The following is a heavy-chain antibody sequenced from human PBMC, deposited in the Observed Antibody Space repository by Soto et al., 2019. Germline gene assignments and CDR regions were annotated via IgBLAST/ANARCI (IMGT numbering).Heavy chain of an antibody. J-gene: IGHJ4*02. CDR1: GFTFSSYR. CDR2: ISYDGSNK. Sequence: PGGSLRLSCTASGFTFSSYRMHWVRQAPGKGLEWVAVISYDGSNKYYADSVKGRFTISRDNSKNTLYLQMNSLRAEDTAVYYCARGDGDYYDGNGYLGRHWGQGTLVTVSS. CDR3: ARGDGDYYDGNGYLGRH. D-gene: IGHD3-22*01. V-gene: IGHV3-30*03.